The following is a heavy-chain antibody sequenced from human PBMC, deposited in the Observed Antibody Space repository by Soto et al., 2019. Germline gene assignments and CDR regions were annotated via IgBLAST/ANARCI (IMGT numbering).Heavy chain of an antibody. CDR1: GFSLSSYGMG. Sequence: QITLKESGPTLVRPAQTLTLTCGFSGFSLSSYGMGVAWIRQPPGKALEWLALIYWDDDKRYSPSLKDRLAISKDTSSNQVVPTITNMDPGDTPTYFCAHAGDYDLLTFDHWGPGTLVTVSS. V-gene: IGHV2-5*02. D-gene: IGHD4-17*01. CDR3: AHAGDYDLLTFDH. CDR2: IYWDDDK. J-gene: IGHJ4*02.